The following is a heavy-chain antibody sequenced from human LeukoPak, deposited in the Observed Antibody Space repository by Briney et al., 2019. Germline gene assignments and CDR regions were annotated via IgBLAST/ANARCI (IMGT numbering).Heavy chain of an antibody. CDR2: IIPIFGTA. CDR1: GYTFTGYY. D-gene: IGHD5-24*01. J-gene: IGHJ4*02. CDR3: ARGGMRDGYNLFDY. V-gene: IGHV1-69*06. Sequence: SVKVSCKASGYTFTGYYMHWVRQAPGQGLEWMGGIIPIFGTANYAQKFQGRVTITADKSTSTAYMELSSLRSEDTAVYYCARGGMRDGYNLFDYWGQGTLVTVSS.